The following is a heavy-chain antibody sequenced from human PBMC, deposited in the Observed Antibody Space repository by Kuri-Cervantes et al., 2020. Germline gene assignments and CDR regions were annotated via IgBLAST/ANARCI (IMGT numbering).Heavy chain of an antibody. D-gene: IGHD1-26*01. CDR2: IIPIFGTA. CDR3: ARGGAGRWELLRHAFDI. J-gene: IGHJ3*02. CDR1: GYTFTSYA. V-gene: IGHV1-69*13. Sequence: SVKVSCKASGYTFTSYAISWVRQAPGQGLEWMGGIIPIFGTANYAQKFQGRVTITADESTSTAYMELSSLRSEDTAVHYCARGGAGRWELLRHAFDIWGQGTMVTVSS.